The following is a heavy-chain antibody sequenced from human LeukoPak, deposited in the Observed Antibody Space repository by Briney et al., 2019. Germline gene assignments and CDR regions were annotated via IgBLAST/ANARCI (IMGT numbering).Heavy chain of an antibody. D-gene: IGHD3-22*01. V-gene: IGHV4-30-4*01. CDR1: GGSITSGDYY. CDR3: ARGDEINYYDSSGYYYIY. J-gene: IGHJ4*02. Sequence: SESLSLTCTVSGGSITSGDYYWSWIRQPPGKGLEWIGYISHSGSTYYNPSLKSPGSISVDASKNHFSLKMSSVTGADTAVYYCARGDEINYYDSSGYYYIYWGQGILVTVAS. CDR2: ISHSGST.